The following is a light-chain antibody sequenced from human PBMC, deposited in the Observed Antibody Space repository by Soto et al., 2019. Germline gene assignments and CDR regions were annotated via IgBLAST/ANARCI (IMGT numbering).Light chain of an antibody. J-gene: IGKJ1*01. CDR1: QSVSNH. CDR2: DAS. CDR3: QEYNTWPWT. V-gene: IGKV3-15*01. Sequence: EIVLTQSPATLSLSPGERATLSCRASQSVSNHLAWYQQKPGQAPRLLIYDASTRATGIPARFTGSGSGTEFILTITSLQSEDSAVYYCQEYNTWPWTFGQGTKVDIK.